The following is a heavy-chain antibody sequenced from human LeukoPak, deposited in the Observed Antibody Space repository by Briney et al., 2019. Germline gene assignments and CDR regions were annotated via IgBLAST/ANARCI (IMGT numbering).Heavy chain of an antibody. Sequence: GGSLRLSCAASGFTFSSYAMSWVRQVPGKGLEWVSGISASGDSTYYADSVKGRFTIPRDNSKNTLYLQMNSLRAEDAAVYYCAKMPVSYSSGWSTFDYWGQGNLVTVSS. CDR1: GFTFSSYA. V-gene: IGHV3-23*01. J-gene: IGHJ4*02. CDR3: AKMPVSYSSGWSTFDY. D-gene: IGHD6-19*01. CDR2: ISASGDST.